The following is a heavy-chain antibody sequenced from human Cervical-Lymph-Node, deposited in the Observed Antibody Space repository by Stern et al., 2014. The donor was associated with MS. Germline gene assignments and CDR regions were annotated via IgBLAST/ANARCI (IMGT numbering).Heavy chain of an antibody. CDR2: ISAYNGNT. CDR3: ARGLLGSENAFDI. Sequence: QVQLLHPEAEVKKPGASVQVSCKASGYTFTSYGISCEQQAPRQGLEWMGWISAYNGNTIYAQKLQGRVTMTTDTSTSTAYMELRSLRSDDTAVYYCARGLLGSENAFDIWGQGTMVTVSS. CDR1: GYTFTSYG. D-gene: IGHD2-15*01. V-gene: IGHV1-18*01. J-gene: IGHJ3*02.